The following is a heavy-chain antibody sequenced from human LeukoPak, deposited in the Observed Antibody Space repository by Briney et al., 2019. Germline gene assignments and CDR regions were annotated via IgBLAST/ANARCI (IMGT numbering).Heavy chain of an antibody. Sequence: ASVKVSCKASGYTFTSYGISWVRQAPGQGLEWMGWISAYNGNTNYAQKLQGRVTMTTDTSTSTAYMEPRSLRSDDTAVYYCATEGRIAVAGWEFPFDYWGQGTLVTVSS. CDR3: ATEGRIAVAGWEFPFDY. D-gene: IGHD6-19*01. CDR2: ISAYNGNT. CDR1: GYTFTSYG. J-gene: IGHJ4*02. V-gene: IGHV1-18*01.